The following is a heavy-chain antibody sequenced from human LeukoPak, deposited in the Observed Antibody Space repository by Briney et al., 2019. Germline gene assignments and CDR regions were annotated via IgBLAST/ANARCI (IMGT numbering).Heavy chain of an antibody. V-gene: IGHV3-30*02. D-gene: IGHD2-21*02. CDR1: GFTFSSYG. J-gene: IGHJ4*02. Sequence: GGSLRLSCAASGFTFSSYGMHWVRQAPGKGLEWVALIRYDGSNKYYADSVKGRFTISRDNSKNTLYLQMNSLRAEDTAVYYCAKDHRAYCGGDCVDFDYWGQGTLVTVSS. CDR3: AKDHRAYCGGDCVDFDY. CDR2: IRYDGSNK.